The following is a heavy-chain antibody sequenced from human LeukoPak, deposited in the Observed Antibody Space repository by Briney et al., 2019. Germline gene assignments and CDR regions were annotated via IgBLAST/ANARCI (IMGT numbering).Heavy chain of an antibody. CDR3: AKDLCSGGSCYSFDP. V-gene: IGHV3-30*18. D-gene: IGHD2-15*01. J-gene: IGHJ5*02. CDR1: GXTFSGYG. Sequence: PGGSLRLSCAASGXTFSGYGMHWVRQAPGKGLEWVAVISYDGSNKYYADSVKGRFTISRDNSKNTLYLQMNSLRAEDTAVYYCAKDLCSGGSCYSFDPWGQGTLVTVSS. CDR2: ISYDGSNK.